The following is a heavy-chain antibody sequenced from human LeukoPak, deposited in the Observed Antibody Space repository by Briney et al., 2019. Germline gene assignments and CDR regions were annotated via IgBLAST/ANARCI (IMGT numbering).Heavy chain of an antibody. V-gene: IGHV3-9*03. CDR2: ISWNSGSI. CDR1: GFTFDDYA. Sequence: GGSLRLSCAASGFTFDDYAMHWVRQAPGKGLEWVSGISWNSGSIGYADSVKGRFTISRDNAKNSLYLQMNSLRAEDMALYCCAKDMRSGSTAGIFDYWGQGTLVTVSS. D-gene: IGHD6-19*01. J-gene: IGHJ4*02. CDR3: AKDMRSGSTAGIFDY.